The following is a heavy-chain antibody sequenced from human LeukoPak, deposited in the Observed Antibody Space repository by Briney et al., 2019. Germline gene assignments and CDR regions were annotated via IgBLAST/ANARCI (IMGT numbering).Heavy chain of an antibody. J-gene: IGHJ4*02. D-gene: IGHD3-3*01. CDR1: GFTFSSYW. V-gene: IGHV3-74*01. CDR2: INSDGSST. CDR3: ARGGYDFWSGYFIDY. Sequence: GGSLRLSCAASGFTFSSYWMHWVRQAPGKGLVWVSRINSDGSSTSYADSVKGRFTISGDIAKNTLYLQMNSLIAEDTAVYYCARGGYDFWSGYFIDYWGQGTLVTVSS.